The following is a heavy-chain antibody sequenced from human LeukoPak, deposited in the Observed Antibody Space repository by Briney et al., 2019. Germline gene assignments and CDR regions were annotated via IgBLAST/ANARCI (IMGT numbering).Heavy chain of an antibody. CDR3: ASGRFGGGDAGGY. D-gene: IGHD2-21*02. Sequence: PSETLSLTCTVSGGSISSYYWSWIRQPARKGQEWIGGIYTSGSTNYNPSLKSRVTMSVDTSKNQFSLKRSSVTAADTAVYYCASGRFGGGDAGGYWGQGTLVTVSS. J-gene: IGHJ4*02. V-gene: IGHV4-4*07. CDR2: IYTSGST. CDR1: GGSISSYY.